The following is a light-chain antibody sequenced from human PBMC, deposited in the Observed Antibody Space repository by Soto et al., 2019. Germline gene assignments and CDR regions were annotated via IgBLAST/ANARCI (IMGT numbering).Light chain of an antibody. V-gene: IGKV1-5*01. CDR3: QQYNSYSYT. CDR2: DAS. J-gene: IGKJ5*01. Sequence: DIQMTQSPSTLSASVGDRVTITCRASQSISSWLAWYQQKPGKAPKVLIYDASSLESGVPSRFSGSGSVTEFTLAIRSMQTDDFATYYCQQYNSYSYTFGQGTRLEIK. CDR1: QSISSW.